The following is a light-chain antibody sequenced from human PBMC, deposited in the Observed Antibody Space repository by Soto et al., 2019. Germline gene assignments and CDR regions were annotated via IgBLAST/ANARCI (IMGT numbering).Light chain of an antibody. CDR2: GVT. J-gene: IGLJ2*01. V-gene: IGLV2-14*01. CDR1: SSDIGALNY. Sequence: QSALTQPASVSGSPGQSITISCTGTSSDIGALNYVSWYQQHPGKAPKLMIYGVTNRPSGVSNRFSGSKSGNTASLTISGLQAEDEADYYCSSYTTSSNLGFGGGTKLTVL. CDR3: SSYTTSSNLG.